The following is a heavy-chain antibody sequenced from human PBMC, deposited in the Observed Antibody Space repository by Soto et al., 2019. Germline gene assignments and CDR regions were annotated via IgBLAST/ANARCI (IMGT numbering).Heavy chain of an antibody. J-gene: IGHJ6*03. CDR2: ISGYNGNT. V-gene: IGHV1-18*04. CDR1: GYKFTSYG. CDR3: GTHMISYYYMDL. D-gene: IGHD3-16*01. Sequence: QVQLVQSGAEVKKPGASVKVSCKASGYKFTSYGISWVRQAPGQGLEWMGWISGYNGNTYHAQKYHDRVTMPTDTSTSTAYIELRRLRSDDTAVYYCGTHMISYYYMDLWGKGTTVTVSS.